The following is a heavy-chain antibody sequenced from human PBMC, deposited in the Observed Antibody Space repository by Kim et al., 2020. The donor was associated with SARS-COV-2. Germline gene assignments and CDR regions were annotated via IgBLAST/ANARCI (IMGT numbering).Heavy chain of an antibody. CDR3: ARDGQLQLVPFAYYMDV. D-gene: IGHD2-15*01. V-gene: IGHV3-30-3*01. J-gene: IGHJ6*03. Sequence: GGSLRLSCAASGFAFGDYAMHWVRQAPGKGLEWVAVISYDGSTKYHSDSVQGRIIISRDNAKNTLSLQMDSLRPEDTAIYHCARDGQLQLVPFAYYMDV. CDR1: GFAFGDYA. CDR2: ISYDGSTK.